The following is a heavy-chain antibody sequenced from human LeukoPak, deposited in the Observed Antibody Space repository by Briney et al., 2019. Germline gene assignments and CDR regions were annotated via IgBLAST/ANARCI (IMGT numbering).Heavy chain of an antibody. CDR3: ARGEDYYYMDV. CDR1: GFTVSSNC. J-gene: IGHJ6*03. Sequence: GGSLRLSCAASGFTVSSNCMSWVRQAPGKGLEWVSVIYSGGSTYYADSVKGRFTISRDNSKNTLYLQMNSLRAEDTAVYYCARGEDYYYMDVWGKGTTVTISS. V-gene: IGHV3-53*01. CDR2: IYSGGST.